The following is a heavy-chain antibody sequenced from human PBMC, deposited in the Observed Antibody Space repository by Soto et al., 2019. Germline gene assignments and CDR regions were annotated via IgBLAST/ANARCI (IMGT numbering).Heavy chain of an antibody. Sequence: SETLSLTCTVSGGSISSYYWSWIRQPPGKGLEWIGNIYYSGSTNYNPSPKSRVTISVDTSKNQFSLKLSSVTVADTAVYYCARHVRAVAGMDYWGQGTLVTVSS. CDR2: IYYSGST. CDR3: ARHVRAVAGMDY. CDR1: GGSISSYY. V-gene: IGHV4-59*08. J-gene: IGHJ4*02. D-gene: IGHD6-19*01.